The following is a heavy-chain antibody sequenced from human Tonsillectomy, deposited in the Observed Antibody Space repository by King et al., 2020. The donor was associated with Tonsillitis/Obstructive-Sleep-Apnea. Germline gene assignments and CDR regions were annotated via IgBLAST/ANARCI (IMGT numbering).Heavy chain of an antibody. CDR2: IYPGDSDT. D-gene: IGHD2-2*01. CDR1: GYIFTSYW. Sequence: VQLVESGAEVKKPGESLKISCTGSGYIFTSYWIGWVRQMSGKGLEWMGIIYPGDSDTRYSPSFQGQVTISADKSISTAYLQWSSLKASDTAIYYCARIGCSSSSCHDYYYYYYMDVWGKGTTVTVSS. J-gene: IGHJ6*03. V-gene: IGHV5-51*01. CDR3: ARIGCSSSSCHDYYYYYYMDV.